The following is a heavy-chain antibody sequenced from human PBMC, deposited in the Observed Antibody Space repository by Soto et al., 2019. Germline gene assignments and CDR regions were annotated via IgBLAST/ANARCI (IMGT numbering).Heavy chain of an antibody. CDR3: ARKTTGQPFAY. Sequence: QVQLVQSGAEVKKPGASVKVSCKASGSTFTNYGFSWVRQAPGQGLEWVGWISANNGDTHYAQKHQGRVTLTTDTSTGTVYMELRSLRADDTAVYYCARKTTGQPFAYWGQGARVYASS. CDR1: GSTFTNYG. V-gene: IGHV1-18*01. D-gene: IGHD1-1*01. CDR2: ISANNGDT. J-gene: IGHJ4*02.